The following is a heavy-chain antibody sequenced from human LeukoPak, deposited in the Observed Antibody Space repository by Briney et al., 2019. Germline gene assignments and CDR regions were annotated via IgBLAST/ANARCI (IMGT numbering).Heavy chain of an antibody. CDR1: GGSFSGYY. CDR2: INHSGST. D-gene: IGHD3-22*01. Sequence: PSETLSLTCAVYGGSFSGYYWSWIRQPPGKGLEWIGEINHSGSTNYNPSLKSRVTIPIDTSKNQFSLKLSSVTAADTAVYYCARAMIVVIITTPGYFDLWGRGTLVTVSS. CDR3: ARAMIVVIITTPGYFDL. J-gene: IGHJ2*01. V-gene: IGHV4-34*01.